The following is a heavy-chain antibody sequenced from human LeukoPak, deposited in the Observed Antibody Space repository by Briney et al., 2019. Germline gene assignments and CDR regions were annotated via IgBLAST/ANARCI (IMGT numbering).Heavy chain of an antibody. V-gene: IGHV4-59*08. J-gene: IGHJ5*02. Sequence: SETLSLTCTVSGDSISSYYWSWIRQPPGKGLEWIGYIYYSGSTNYNPSLKSRVTISVDTSKNQFSLKLSSVTAADTAVYYCARQLVGGWFDPWGQGTLVTVSS. CDR1: GDSISSYY. CDR2: IYYSGST. D-gene: IGHD3-16*01. CDR3: ARQLVGGWFDP.